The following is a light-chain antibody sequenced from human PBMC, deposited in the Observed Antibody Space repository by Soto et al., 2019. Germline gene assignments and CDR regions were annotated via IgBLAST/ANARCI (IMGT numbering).Light chain of an antibody. J-gene: IGKJ1*01. Sequence: DIQMTHSPGSLSSSVGYTFTITFLASQIIITYLTWYQQKQGQDTKILIYAAYNLQSGVPSRSSGSGSGTDLTLTISRLQPEDFAAYYCKQSYDMTWKFGKGTKVDIK. CDR3: KQSYDMTWK. CDR1: QIIITY. V-gene: IGKV1-39*01. CDR2: AAY.